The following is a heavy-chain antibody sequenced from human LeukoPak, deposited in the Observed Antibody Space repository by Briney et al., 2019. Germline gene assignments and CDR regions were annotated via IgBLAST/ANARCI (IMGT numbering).Heavy chain of an antibody. V-gene: IGHV1-2*02. CDR1: GYTFTGYY. CDR2: INPNSGGT. D-gene: IGHD1-20*01. Sequence: ASVKVSCKASGYTFTGYYMHWVRQAPGQGLEWMGWINPNSGGTNYAQKFQGRVTMTRDTSISTAYMELSRLRSDDTAVYYCARTPYNWNFFDYWGQGTQVTVSS. J-gene: IGHJ4*02. CDR3: ARTPYNWNFFDY.